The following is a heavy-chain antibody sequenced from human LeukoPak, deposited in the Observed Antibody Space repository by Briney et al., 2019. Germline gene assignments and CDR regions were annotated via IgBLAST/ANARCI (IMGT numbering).Heavy chain of an antibody. CDR2: INPSGGST. J-gene: IGHJ3*02. CDR1: GYTFTSYY. V-gene: IGHV1-46*03. CDR3: ARVVPAFTDAFDI. Sequence: GASVKVSCKASGYTFTSYYMHWVRQAPGQGPEWMGIINPSGGSTSYAQKFQGRVTMTRDTSTGTVYMELSSLRSEDTAVYYCARVVPAFTDAFDIWGQGTMVTVSS. D-gene: IGHD2-2*01.